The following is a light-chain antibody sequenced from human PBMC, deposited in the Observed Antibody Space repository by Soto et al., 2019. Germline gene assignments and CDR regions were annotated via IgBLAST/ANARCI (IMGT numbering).Light chain of an antibody. CDR2: DAS. CDR3: QQYDNLLLT. Sequence: DIQMTQSPSSLSASVGDRVTITCQASQDISNYLNWYQQKPGKAPKLLIYDASNLETGVPSRFSGSRSGTDFTFTIISLQPEDIATYYCQQYDNLLLTFGGGTKVEIK. J-gene: IGKJ4*01. V-gene: IGKV1-33*01. CDR1: QDISNY.